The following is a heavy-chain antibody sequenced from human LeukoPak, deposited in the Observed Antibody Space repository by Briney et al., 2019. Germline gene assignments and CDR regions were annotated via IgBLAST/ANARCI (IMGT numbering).Heavy chain of an antibody. CDR3: AKSVAVAGIFDY. CDR2: ISGSGGST. J-gene: IGHJ4*02. Sequence: GGSLRLSCAAAGFTFSSYAMSWVRQAPGKGLEWVSAISGSGGSTYYADSVKGRFTISRDNSKNTLYLQMNSLRAEDTAVYYCAKSVAVAGIFDYWGQGTLVTVSS. D-gene: IGHD6-19*01. CDR1: GFTFSSYA. V-gene: IGHV3-23*01.